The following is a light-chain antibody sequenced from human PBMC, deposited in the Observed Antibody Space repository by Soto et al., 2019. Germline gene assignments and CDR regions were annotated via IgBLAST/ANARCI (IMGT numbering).Light chain of an antibody. CDR3: QQYNFWPPLT. Sequence: EIVMTQSPATLSVSPGERDTLSCRASQSVNSNLAWYRQKPGQAPRLLISDASTRATGVPARFSGSGSGTEFTLTISSLQSEDSGIYCCQQYNFWPPLTFGGGTKVEIK. V-gene: IGKV3-15*01. CDR2: DAS. J-gene: IGKJ4*01. CDR1: QSVNSN.